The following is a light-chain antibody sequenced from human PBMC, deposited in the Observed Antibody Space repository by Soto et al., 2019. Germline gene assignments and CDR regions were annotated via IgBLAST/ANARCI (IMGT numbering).Light chain of an antibody. J-gene: IGKJ4*01. CDR3: QQRSNWLLT. V-gene: IGKV3-11*01. Sequence: EIVMTKSPATLYVSKGAITTLSCRASRSVTTSLAWYQQKPGQAPRLLIYDASNRATGIPARFSGSGSGTDFTLTISCLEPEDFAVYYCQQRSNWLLTFCGGTKVDIK. CDR2: DAS. CDR1: RSVTTS.